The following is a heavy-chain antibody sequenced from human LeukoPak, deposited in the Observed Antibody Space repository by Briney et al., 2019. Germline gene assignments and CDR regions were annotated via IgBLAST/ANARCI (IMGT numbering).Heavy chain of an antibody. CDR3: ARGRGVVVPRGMDV. D-gene: IGHD2-2*01. J-gene: IGHJ6*02. CDR1: GGSISSYY. CDR2: IYYSGST. V-gene: IGHV4-59*01. Sequence: PSETLSLTCTVSGGSISSYYWSWIRQPPGKGLEWIGYIYYSGSTNYNPSLKSRVTISVDTSKNQFSLKLSSVTAADTAVYYCARGRGVVVPRGMDVWGQGTTVTVSS.